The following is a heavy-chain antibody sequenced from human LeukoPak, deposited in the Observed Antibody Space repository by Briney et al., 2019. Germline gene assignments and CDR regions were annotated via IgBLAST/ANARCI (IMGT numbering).Heavy chain of an antibody. D-gene: IGHD6-19*01. CDR2: ISYSGST. J-gene: IGHJ4*02. CDR1: SGSIGGYY. V-gene: IGHV4-59*01. Sequence: SETLPLTCTVSSGSIGGYYWSWIRQPPGKGLEWVGYISYSGSTNYNPSLKSRVTISVDTSKNQFSLKLSSVTAADTAIYYCARDGRAGSLFAYWGQGTLVTVSS. CDR3: ARDGRAGSLFAY.